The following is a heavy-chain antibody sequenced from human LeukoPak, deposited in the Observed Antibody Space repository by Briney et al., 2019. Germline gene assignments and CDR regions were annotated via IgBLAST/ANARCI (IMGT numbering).Heavy chain of an antibody. CDR1: GDSISSYY. V-gene: IGHV4-59*01. CDR3: ARGGGYHSY. D-gene: IGHD2-2*01. Sequence: SETLSLTCTVSGDSISSYYWSWIRQPPGKGLEWIGYIYYSGSTNYNPSLKSRVTISVDTSKNQFSLKLSSVTAADTAVYYCARGGGYHSYWGQGTLVTVSS. J-gene: IGHJ4*02. CDR2: IYYSGST.